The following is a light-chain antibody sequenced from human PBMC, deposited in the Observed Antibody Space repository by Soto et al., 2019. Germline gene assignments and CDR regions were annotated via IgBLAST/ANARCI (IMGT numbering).Light chain of an antibody. CDR1: SSDIDTYKY. CDR3: CSYAGSATRVH. J-gene: IGLJ6*01. CDR2: EVS. Sequence: QSALTQPASASGSPGQSITISCTGTSSDIDTYKYVYWYQHHPGTAPKLMIYEVSYRPSGVSDRFSGSKSGNTASLTISGLQAEDEADYYYCSYAGSATRVHFGGGTKVTVL. V-gene: IGLV2-14*01.